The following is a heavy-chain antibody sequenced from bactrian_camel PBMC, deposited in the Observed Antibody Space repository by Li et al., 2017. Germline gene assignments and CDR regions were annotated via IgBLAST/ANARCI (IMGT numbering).Heavy chain of an antibody. CDR3: AAEGTWSTYGLVPGDYDF. J-gene: IGHJ4*01. D-gene: IGHD4*01. CDR1: GITEGTNC. Sequence: QLVESGGGSVQAGGSLRLSCEVSGITEGTNCIGWFRQAPGKEREGVAAIMILGATTYYADSVKGRFTISQDNAKNTVYLQMNNLQPEDTAMYYCAAEGTWSTYGLVPGDYDFWGHGTQVTVS. CDR2: IMILGATT. V-gene: IGHV3S40*01.